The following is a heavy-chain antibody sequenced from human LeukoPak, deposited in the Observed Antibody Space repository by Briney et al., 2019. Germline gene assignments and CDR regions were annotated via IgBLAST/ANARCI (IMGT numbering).Heavy chain of an antibody. V-gene: IGHV1-18*01. CDR2: ISAYNGNT. D-gene: IGHD6-19*01. J-gene: IGHJ4*02. CDR1: GYTFTSYG. CDR3: ARDLAVAGTGCGGY. Sequence: EASVKVSCKASGYTFTSYGISWVRQAPGQGLEWMGWISAYNGNTNYARKLQGRVTMTTDTSTSTAYMELRSLRSDDTAVYYCARDLAVAGTGCGGYWGQGTLVTVSS.